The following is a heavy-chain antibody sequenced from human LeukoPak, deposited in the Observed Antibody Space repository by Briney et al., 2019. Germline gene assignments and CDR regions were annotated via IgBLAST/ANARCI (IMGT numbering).Heavy chain of an antibody. D-gene: IGHD3-16*01. CDR3: TREKSYGYIRADS. Sequence: SETLSLTCTVSGGSISSGSYYWSWIRQPAGKGLELIGHIYASGGTKDNPSLQSRFTISIDTSKNQLSLRLSSVTAADTAVYYCTREKSYGYIRADSWGQGTLVAVSS. CDR2: IYASGGT. J-gene: IGHJ4*02. V-gene: IGHV4-61*09. CDR1: GGSISSGSYY.